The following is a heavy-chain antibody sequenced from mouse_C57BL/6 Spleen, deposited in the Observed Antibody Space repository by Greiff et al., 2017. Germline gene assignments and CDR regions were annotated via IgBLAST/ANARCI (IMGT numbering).Heavy chain of an antibody. Sequence: EVPLVESGGGLVKPGGSLKLSCAASGFTFSDYGMHWVRQAPEKGLEWVAYISSGSSTNYYADTVKGRFTISRDNAKNTLFLLMTSLRSENTAKYYCGRDGSLYYVDYWGQGTTLTVSS. CDR3: GRDGSLYYVDY. J-gene: IGHJ2*01. CDR1: GFTFSDYG. CDR2: ISSGSSTN. D-gene: IGHD1-1*01. V-gene: IGHV5-17*01.